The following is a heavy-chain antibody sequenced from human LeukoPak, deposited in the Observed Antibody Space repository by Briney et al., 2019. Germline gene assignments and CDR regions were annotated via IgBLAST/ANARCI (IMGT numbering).Heavy chain of an antibody. CDR1: GFSFSDEY. Sequence: GGSLRLSCAASGFSFSDEYMSWIRQAPGQGLEWIPYISASGSYTNYADSVKGRFTISRDNAKNSLYLQMNSLRAEDTAVYYCGRSRGAGPGAHFDVWGQGTPVTVSS. CDR2: ISASGSYT. CDR3: GRSRGAGPGAHFDV. D-gene: IGHD6-19*01. J-gene: IGHJ4*02. V-gene: IGHV3-11*03.